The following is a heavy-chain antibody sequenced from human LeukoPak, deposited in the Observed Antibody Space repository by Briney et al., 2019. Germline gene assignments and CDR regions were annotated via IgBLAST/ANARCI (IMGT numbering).Heavy chain of an antibody. J-gene: IGHJ3*02. CDR1: GFTFSSYA. D-gene: IGHD3-22*01. Sequence: GGSLRLSCAASGFTFSSYAMSWVRQAPGKGLEWVSAISGSGGSTYYADSVKGRFTISRDNSKNTLYLQMNSLRAEDTAVYYCAKVPRITMIVVVYDAFDIWGQGTMVTVSS. CDR2: ISGSGGST. CDR3: AKVPRITMIVVVYDAFDI. V-gene: IGHV3-23*01.